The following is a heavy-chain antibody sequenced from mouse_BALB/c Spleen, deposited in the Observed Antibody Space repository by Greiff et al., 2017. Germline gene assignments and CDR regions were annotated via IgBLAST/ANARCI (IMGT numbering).Heavy chain of an antibody. J-gene: IGHJ1*01. D-gene: IGHD2-10*02. CDR1: GFTFSSYT. CDR3: ARHEYGNSPWYFDV. CDR2: ISNGGGST. V-gene: IGHV5-12-2*01. Sequence: EVQGVESGGGLVQPGGSLKLSCAASGFTFSSYTMSWVRQTPEKRLEWVAYISNGGGSTYYPDTVKGRFTISRDNAKKTLYLQMSSLKSEDTAMYYCARHEYGNSPWYFDVWGAGTTVTVSS.